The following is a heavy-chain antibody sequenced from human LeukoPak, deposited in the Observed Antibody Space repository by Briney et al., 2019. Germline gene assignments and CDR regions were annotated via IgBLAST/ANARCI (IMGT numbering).Heavy chain of an antibody. CDR1: GDTFSNFA. CDR3: AREFLGGYFLD. D-gene: IGHD3-22*01. V-gene: IGHV1-69*04. J-gene: IGHJ4*02. CDR2: IIALLGIS. Sequence: GASVKVSCKASGDTFSNFAISWVRQAPGQGLEWVGRIIALLGISNYAQKFQGRVTMTSDTSTSTVYMELSSLRSDDTAVYYCAREFLGGYFLDWGQGTLVTVSS.